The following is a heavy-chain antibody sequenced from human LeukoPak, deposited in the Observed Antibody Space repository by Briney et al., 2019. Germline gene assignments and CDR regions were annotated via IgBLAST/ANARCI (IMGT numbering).Heavy chain of an antibody. J-gene: IGHJ3*02. CDR3: ARDLPSYAFDI. CDR2: IYHSGIT. Sequence: SETLSLTCTVSGYSIRSGFYWGWIRQPPGKGLEWIGNIYHSGITYYTPSLKSRVTISVDTSKNQFYLKLSSVTAADTAVYYCARDLPSYAFDIWGQGTMVTVSS. V-gene: IGHV4-38-2*02. D-gene: IGHD6-6*01. CDR1: GYSIRSGFY.